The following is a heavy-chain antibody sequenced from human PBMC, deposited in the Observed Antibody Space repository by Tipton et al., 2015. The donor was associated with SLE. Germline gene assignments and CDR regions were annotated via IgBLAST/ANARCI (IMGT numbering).Heavy chain of an antibody. D-gene: IGHD6-19*01. CDR1: GDSISTDNYY. CDR2: IYFSGQT. J-gene: IGHJ4*02. Sequence: TLSLTCTVSGDSISTDNYYWGWTRQPAGKALEWIGHIYFSGQTYYNPSLKSRVTISVDTSKNQFSLKLSSVTAADTAVFYCAKGSGWYKDWGQGTLVTVSS. CDR3: AKGSGWYKD. V-gene: IGHV4-61*09.